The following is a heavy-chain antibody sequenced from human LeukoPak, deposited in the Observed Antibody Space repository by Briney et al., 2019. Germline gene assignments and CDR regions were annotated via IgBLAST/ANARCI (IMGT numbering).Heavy chain of an antibody. J-gene: IGHJ4*02. V-gene: IGHV3-23*01. D-gene: IGHD3-3*01. CDR2: ISGSGGST. CDR1: GFTFSSYA. CDR3: ATRILRYYDFWSGGFDY. Sequence: QPGGSLRLSCAASGFTFSSYAMSWVRQAPGKGLEWVSAISGSGGSTYYADSVKGRFTISRDNSKNTLYLQMNSLRAEDTAVYYCATRILRYYDFWSGGFDYWGQGTLVTVSS.